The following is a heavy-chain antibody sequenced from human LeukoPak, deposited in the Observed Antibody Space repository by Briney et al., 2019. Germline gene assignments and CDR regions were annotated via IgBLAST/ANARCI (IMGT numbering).Heavy chain of an antibody. CDR3: ATQASARRVQRRGAFDI. CDR2: IYPGDSDT. D-gene: IGHD2-2*01. Sequence: GESLKISCEASGYSFTNYWIGWVRQMPGKGLEWMGIIYPGDSDTRYSPSFQGQVTISADKSISTAHLQWSSLKASDTAMYYCATQASARRVQRRGAFDIWGQGTMVTVSS. CDR1: GYSFTNYW. J-gene: IGHJ3*02. V-gene: IGHV5-51*01.